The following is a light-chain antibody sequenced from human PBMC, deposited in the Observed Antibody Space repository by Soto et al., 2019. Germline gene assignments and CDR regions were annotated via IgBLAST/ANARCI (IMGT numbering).Light chain of an antibody. J-gene: IGKJ4*01. V-gene: IGKV1-16*02. CDR2: DAS. CDR3: QQYNRFPLT. Sequence: DLQMTQSPSSLSASVGDRVTITCRASQGISSYLAWFQQKPGKAPKLLMYDASILQSGVPSKFSGSGSGTDFTLTISSLQPEDFATYYCQQYNRFPLTFGGGTKVEIK. CDR1: QGISSY.